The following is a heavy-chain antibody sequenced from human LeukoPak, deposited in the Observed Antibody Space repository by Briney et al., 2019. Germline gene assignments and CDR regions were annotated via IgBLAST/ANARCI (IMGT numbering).Heavy chain of an antibody. V-gene: IGHV1-2*02. CDR1: GYTFTGYY. D-gene: IGHD2-15*01. CDR2: INPNSGGT. J-gene: IGHJ4*02. Sequence: GASVKVSCKASGYTFTGYYIHWVRQAPGQGREWMGWINPNSGGTNYAQKFQGRVTMTRDTSISTAYMELSRLRSDDTAVYYCARGGCSGGSCYDYWGQGTLVTVSS. CDR3: ARGGCSGGSCYDY.